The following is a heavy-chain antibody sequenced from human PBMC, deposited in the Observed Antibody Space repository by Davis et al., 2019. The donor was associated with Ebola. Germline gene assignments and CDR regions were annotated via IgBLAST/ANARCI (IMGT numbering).Heavy chain of an antibody. V-gene: IGHV3-48*02. CDR2: FSGSSTTI. J-gene: IGHJ4*02. Sequence: PGGSLRLSCAASGFTFSTYSMNWVRQAPGKGLEWISYFSGSSTTIYYADSVKGRFTISRDNAKNSLYLQMNGLRDEAAAVYYCAGDSLPPSGFEPYWGQGTLVTVSS. D-gene: IGHD5-12*01. CDR1: GFTFSTYS. CDR3: AGDSLPPSGFEPY.